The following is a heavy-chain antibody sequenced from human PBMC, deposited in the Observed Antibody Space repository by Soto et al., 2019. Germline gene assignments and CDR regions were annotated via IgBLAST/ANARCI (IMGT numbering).Heavy chain of an antibody. CDR3: ARESDYPRDNKYYGMDV. CDR1: GFGFDSYA. D-gene: IGHD4-17*01. CDR2: IGSSGGAI. Sequence: EVQLLESGGGLVQVGGSLRLSCVGSGFGFDSYAMSWVRQAPGKGLEWVSGIGSSGGAIVYADSVRGRFTISRDNAKNKLYIQMNSLRGEDTAVYYCARESDYPRDNKYYGMDVWGQGTRVTVSS. J-gene: IGHJ6*02. V-gene: IGHV3-23*01.